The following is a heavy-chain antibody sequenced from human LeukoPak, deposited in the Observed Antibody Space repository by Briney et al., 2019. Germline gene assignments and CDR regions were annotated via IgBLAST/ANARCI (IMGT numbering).Heavy chain of an antibody. CDR3: ASRYVVEVPAARPYYYYGMDV. CDR1: GGSISNGGYS. CDR2: ISYRGTT. Sequence: KTSETLSLTCSVSGGSISNGGYSWSWIRQHPGKGLEWIGYISYRGTTNYNPSLKSRVTISVDTSKNQFSLKLSSVTAADTAVYYCASRYVVEVPAARPYYYYGMDVWGQGTTVTVSS. J-gene: IGHJ6*02. V-gene: IGHV4-31*03. D-gene: IGHD2-2*01.